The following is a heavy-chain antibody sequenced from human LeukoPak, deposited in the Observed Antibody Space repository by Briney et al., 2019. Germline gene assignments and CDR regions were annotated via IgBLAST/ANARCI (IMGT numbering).Heavy chain of an antibody. CDR1: GYTFTAYY. CDR3: ARDHNSENWGSLGG. CDR2: INPNTGGT. V-gene: IGHV1-2*02. Sequence: GASVQVSCKASGYTFTAYYMHWVRQAPGQGLEWMGWINPNTGGTNYALKFQGRVTMTRDTSISTAYMDLSRLTSDDTALYYCARDHNSENWGSLGGWGQGTLVTVSS. D-gene: IGHD7-27*01. J-gene: IGHJ4*02.